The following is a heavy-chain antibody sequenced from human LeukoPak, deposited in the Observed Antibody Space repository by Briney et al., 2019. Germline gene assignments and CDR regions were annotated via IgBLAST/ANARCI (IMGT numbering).Heavy chain of an antibody. J-gene: IGHJ5*02. CDR3: ASSNLGSLGQFDP. CDR1: GGSVSSYY. D-gene: IGHD3-10*01. V-gene: IGHV4-59*02. CDR2: IHSNGGA. Sequence: SETLSLTCSVSGGSVSSYYWSWIRQPPGKGLEWIGFIHSNGGANYNASLNSRATISRDTSRGQVSLKLTSVTAADTAVYYCASSNLGSLGQFDPWGQGTLVTVSS.